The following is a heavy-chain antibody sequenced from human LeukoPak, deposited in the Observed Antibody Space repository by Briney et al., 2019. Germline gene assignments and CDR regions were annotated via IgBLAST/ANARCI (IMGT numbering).Heavy chain of an antibody. CDR1: GFTFSSYG. Sequence: GGSLRLSCAASGFTFSSYGMSWVRQAPGKGLEWVSAISSSTGATFYADSVKGRFTISRDNSKNSLYLQMNSLRAEDTAIYYCTSHGWRNYEGGAFFDYWGRGTLVTVSS. CDR2: ISSSTGAT. D-gene: IGHD3-10*01. J-gene: IGHJ4*02. CDR3: TSHGWRNYEGGAFFDY. V-gene: IGHV3-23*01.